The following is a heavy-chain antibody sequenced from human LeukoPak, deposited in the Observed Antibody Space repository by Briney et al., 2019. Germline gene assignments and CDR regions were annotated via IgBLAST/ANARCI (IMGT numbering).Heavy chain of an antibody. CDR2: INSDGSST. D-gene: IGHD6-19*01. Sequence: GGSLRLSCAASGFTFGSYWMHWVRQAPGKGLVWVSRINSDGSSTSYADSVKGRFTISRDNAKNTLYLQMNSLRAEDTAVYYCARGRLRKAVAGYFDYWGQGTLVTVSS. J-gene: IGHJ4*02. CDR1: GFTFGSYW. V-gene: IGHV3-74*01. CDR3: ARGRLRKAVAGYFDY.